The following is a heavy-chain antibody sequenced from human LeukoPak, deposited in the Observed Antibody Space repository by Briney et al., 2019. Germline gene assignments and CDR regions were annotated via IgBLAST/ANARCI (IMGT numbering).Heavy chain of an antibody. CDR3: AKDGGYDFDY. CDR2: ISGGGDST. CDR1: GFTFSSHA. D-gene: IGHD5-12*01. V-gene: IGHV3-23*01. J-gene: IGHJ4*02. Sequence: GGSLRLSCAASGFTFSSHALTWVRQAPGKGLEWVSAISGGGDSTYYADSVKGRFTISRDNSKNTLYLQMNSLRAEDTAVYYCAKDGGYDFDYWGQGTLVTVSS.